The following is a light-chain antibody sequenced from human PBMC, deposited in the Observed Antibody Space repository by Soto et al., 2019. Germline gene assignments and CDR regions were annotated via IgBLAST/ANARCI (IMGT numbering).Light chain of an antibody. V-gene: IGKV3-20*01. CDR1: QSVSSN. CDR2: DTS. J-gene: IGKJ5*01. CDR3: QQYGTSEII. Sequence: IVVTQSPATLSVSPGERATLSCRASQSVSSNLAWYQVKPGQAPRLLIYDTSSRATGIPDRFSGSGSGTDFTLTITRLEPEDFAVFYCQQYGTSEIIVGQGTRLEI.